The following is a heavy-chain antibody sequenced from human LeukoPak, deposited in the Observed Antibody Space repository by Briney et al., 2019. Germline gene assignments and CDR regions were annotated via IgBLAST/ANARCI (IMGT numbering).Heavy chain of an antibody. CDR1: GFTVSSNY. D-gene: IGHD6-13*01. CDR3: ARGVEAAGLYYYYYSGMDV. CDR2: IYSGGST. J-gene: IGHJ6*02. V-gene: IGHV3-66*01. Sequence: PGGSLRLSCVASGFTVSSNYMSWVRQAPGKGLEWVSVIYSGGSTYYADSVKGRFTISRDNSTNTLYLQMNSLRAEDTAVYYCARGVEAAGLYYYYYSGMDVWGQGTTVTVSS.